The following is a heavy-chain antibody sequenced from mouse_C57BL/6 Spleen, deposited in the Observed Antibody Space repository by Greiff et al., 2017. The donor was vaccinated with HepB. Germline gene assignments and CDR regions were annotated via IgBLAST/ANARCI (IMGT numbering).Heavy chain of an antibody. Sequence: QVQLQQSGAELVKPGASVKISCKASGYAFSSYWMNWVKQRPGKGLEWIGQIYPGDGDTNYNGKFKGKATLTADKSSSTAYMQLSSLTSEDSAVYFCARSSNDDAMDYWGQGTSVTVSS. J-gene: IGHJ4*01. D-gene: IGHD2-12*01. CDR2: IYPGDGDT. CDR1: GYAFSSYW. V-gene: IGHV1-80*01. CDR3: ARSSNDDAMDY.